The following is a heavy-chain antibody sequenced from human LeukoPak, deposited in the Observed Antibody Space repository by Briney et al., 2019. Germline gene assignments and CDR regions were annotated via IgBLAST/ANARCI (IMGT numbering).Heavy chain of an antibody. V-gene: IGHV3-43*02. D-gene: IGHD3-16*01. CDR1: GFTFDDYA. Sequence: GGSLRLSCAASGFTFDDYAMYWVRQAPGKGLEWVSLIRADGTSTNYADSVKGRFTISRDNSKNSLYLQMNSLRTEDTALYYCAKDRHYGWPADFDYWGQGAMVTVSS. CDR2: IRADGTST. J-gene: IGHJ4*02. CDR3: AKDRHYGWPADFDY.